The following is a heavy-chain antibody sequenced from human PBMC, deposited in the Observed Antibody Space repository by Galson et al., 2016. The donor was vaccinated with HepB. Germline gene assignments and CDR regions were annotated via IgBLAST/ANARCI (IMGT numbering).Heavy chain of an antibody. V-gene: IGHV3-23*01. D-gene: IGHD6-13*01. CDR3: AREMHVAAAAAFDF. CDR1: GFTFSTYA. Sequence: SLRLSCAASGFTFSTYAMSWVRQAPGKGLEWVSVISGSGDTKFADSLKGRFTISRDNAKNMVYLQMNSLKVEDTAVYYCAREMHVAAAAAFDFWGRGTLVTVSS. CDR2: ISGSGDT. J-gene: IGHJ4*02.